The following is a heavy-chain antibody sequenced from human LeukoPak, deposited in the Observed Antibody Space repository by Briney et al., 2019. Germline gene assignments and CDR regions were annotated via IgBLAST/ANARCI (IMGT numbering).Heavy chain of an antibody. D-gene: IGHD4/OR15-4a*01. CDR2: IKQDGNEK. CDR3: ARDTLGEGEDANYAVYYFDY. J-gene: IGHJ4*02. V-gene: IGHV3-7*01. CDR1: GFRFNTFW. Sequence: HSGGSLRLSCAASGFRFNTFWMSWVRQAPGKGLEWVANIKQDGNEKYYADSVKGRFTISRDNGKNSLDLQMNSLRADDTAFYYCARDTLGEGEDANYAVYYFDYWGQGTVVTVSS.